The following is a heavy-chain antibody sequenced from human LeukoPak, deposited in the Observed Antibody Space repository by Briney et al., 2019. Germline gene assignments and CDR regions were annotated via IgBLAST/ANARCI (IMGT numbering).Heavy chain of an antibody. CDR2: ISGDGRDI. V-gene: IGHV3-23*01. D-gene: IGHD6-19*01. J-gene: IGHJ4*02. Sequence: GGSLRLSCAASAFTFSSYGMSWVRQAPGKGLEWVSAISGDGRDIFYADAVKGRFTISRDNSKNTLYLQMNSLRPEDTAVYYCAKDVVGQQWPENCWGQGTLVTVSS. CDR3: AKDVVGQQWPENC. CDR1: AFTFSSYG.